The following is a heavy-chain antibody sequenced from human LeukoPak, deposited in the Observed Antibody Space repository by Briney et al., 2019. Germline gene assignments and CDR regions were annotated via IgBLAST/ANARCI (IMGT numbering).Heavy chain of an antibody. D-gene: IGHD3-10*01. V-gene: IGHV4-59*01. Sequence: LETLSLTCTVSGGSISSYYWSWIRQPPGKGLEWIGYIYYSGSTNYNPSLKSRVTISVDTSKNQFSLKLSSVTAADTAVYYCARSDGSGSYSPDYYYGMDVWGQGTTVTVSS. CDR2: IYYSGST. CDR1: GGSISSYY. CDR3: ARSDGSGSYSPDYYYGMDV. J-gene: IGHJ6*02.